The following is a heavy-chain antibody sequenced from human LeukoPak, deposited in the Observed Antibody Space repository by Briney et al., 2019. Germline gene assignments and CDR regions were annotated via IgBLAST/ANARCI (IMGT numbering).Heavy chain of an antibody. CDR1: GYSITNGYY. CDR3: ARDTSPGITGTY. CDR2: IYHDGRI. V-gene: IGHV4-38-2*02. D-gene: IGHD1-20*01. J-gene: IGHJ4*02. Sequence: SETLSLTCTVSGYSITNGYYWGWIRQPPGKGLEWIGSIYHDGRIDYNPSLKSRVTISRDTSNDQFSLKLSSVTAADTAMYYCARDTSPGITGTYWGQGTLVTVSS.